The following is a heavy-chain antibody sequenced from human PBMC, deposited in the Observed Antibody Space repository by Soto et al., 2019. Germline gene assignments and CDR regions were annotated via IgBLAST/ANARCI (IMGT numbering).Heavy chain of an antibody. V-gene: IGHV4-59*01. J-gene: IGHJ6*02. D-gene: IGHD3-3*01. Sequence: PSETLSLTCTVSGGSISSYYWSWIRQPPGKGLEWIGYIYYSGSTNYNPSLKSRVTISVDTSKNQFSLKLSSVTAADTAVYYCARDSSGDFWSGYYSTLENYGMVVWGPGTTVTVSS. CDR1: GGSISSYY. CDR3: ARDSSGDFWSGYYSTLENYGMVV. CDR2: IYYSGST.